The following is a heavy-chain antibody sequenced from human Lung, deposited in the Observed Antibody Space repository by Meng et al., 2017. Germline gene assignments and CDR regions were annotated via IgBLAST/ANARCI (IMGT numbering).Heavy chain of an antibody. Sequence: QGQLVQSGAEVKKPGASVKVYCKPSGYNFPDYYIHWVRRAPGQGLEWMGRINPKSGDTHYAQKFQARVTMTGDTSISTAYMELSGLRSDDTAMYYCARDEDISAAGKLFGDYWGQGTLVTVSS. CDR1: GYNFPDYY. CDR3: ARDEDISAAGKLFGDY. V-gene: IGHV1-2*06. D-gene: IGHD6-25*01. CDR2: INPKSGDT. J-gene: IGHJ4*02.